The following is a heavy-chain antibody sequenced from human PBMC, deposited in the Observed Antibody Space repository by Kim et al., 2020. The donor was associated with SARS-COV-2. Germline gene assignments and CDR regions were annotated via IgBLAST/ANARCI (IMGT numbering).Heavy chain of an antibody. V-gene: IGHV4-59*08. CDR2: IFYSGIT. CDR3: ARHGGYYGSGFFDP. D-gene: IGHD3-10*01. Sequence: SETLSLTCTVSSGSISGYYWSWIRQPPGKGLEWIGYIFYSGITNYNPSLKSRVTISVDTSKNQFSLKVTSVTAADTAVYYCARHGGYYGSGFFDPWSQGTLLTVSS. J-gene: IGHJ5*02. CDR1: SGSISGYY.